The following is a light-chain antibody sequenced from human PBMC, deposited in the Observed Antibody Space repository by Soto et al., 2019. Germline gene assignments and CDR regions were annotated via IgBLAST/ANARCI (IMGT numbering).Light chain of an antibody. CDR2: EVS. Sequence: QSALTQPPSASGSPGQSVAISCTGTSSDVGGYNYVSWYQNHPGKAPKLMIYEVSKRPSGVPDRFSGSKSGNTASLTVSGRQAEDEADYSCNSYAGNNWVFGGGTKLTVL. CDR1: SSDVGGYNY. CDR3: NSYAGNNWV. V-gene: IGLV2-8*01. J-gene: IGLJ3*02.